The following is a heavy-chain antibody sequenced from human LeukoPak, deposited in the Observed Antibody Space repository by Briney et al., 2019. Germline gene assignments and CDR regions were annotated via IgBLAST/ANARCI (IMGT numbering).Heavy chain of an antibody. CDR2: LSALRSDS. J-gene: IGHJ4*02. V-gene: IGHV5-51*01. D-gene: IGHD3-9*01. CDR1: SYSFSDYW. CDR3: ARHRHISTAYYPFNH. Sequence: GESLQIPCQRSSYSFSDYWSVWVRQLPGKGLEWMGILSALRSDSGYSPSFQGQVTMSADNSISTSYLQWSSLKASGTAMYYCARHRHISTAYYPFNHWGQGTLVSVSS.